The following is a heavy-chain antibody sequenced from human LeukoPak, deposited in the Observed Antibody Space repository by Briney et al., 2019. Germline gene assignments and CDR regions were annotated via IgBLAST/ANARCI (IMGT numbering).Heavy chain of an antibody. CDR2: INANSGDT. Sequence: GASVKVSCKASGGTFSSYAISWVRQAPGQGLEWMGWINANSGDTNYAQKFQGRVTMTRDTSISTAYMELSRLRSDDTAVYYCARVRYRLAETYIDYWGQGTLVTVSS. D-gene: IGHD3-16*01. V-gene: IGHV1-2*02. J-gene: IGHJ4*02. CDR1: GGTFSSYA. CDR3: ARVRYRLAETYIDY.